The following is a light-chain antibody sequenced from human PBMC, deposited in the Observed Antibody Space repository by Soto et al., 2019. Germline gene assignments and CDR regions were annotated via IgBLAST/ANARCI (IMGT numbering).Light chain of an antibody. CDR2: EVT. V-gene: IGLV2-14*01. J-gene: IGLJ1*01. CDR1: SGDIGSYNR. Sequence: QSVLTRPASVSGCPGQSITISCTGTSGDIGSYNRVSWYQQHPGKAPKLIIYEVTDRPSGVSNRFSGSKSGNTASLTISGLQAEDEAEYYCSSYTNINTRACVFGTGTKVTVL. CDR3: SSYTNINTRACV.